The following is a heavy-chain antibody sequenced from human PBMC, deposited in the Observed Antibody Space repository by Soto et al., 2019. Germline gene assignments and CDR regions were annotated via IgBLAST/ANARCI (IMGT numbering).Heavy chain of an antibody. CDR3: ARGARSGGSSYSWFDP. CDR2: IYHSGST. CDR1: GSSISTSNW. Sequence: SETLSLTCAVSGSSISTSNWWSWVRQPPGEGLEWIGEIYHSGSTNYNPSLKSRVTISVDKSKNQFSLKLSSVTAADTAVYYCARGARSGGSSYSWFDPWGQGTMVTVYS. J-gene: IGHJ5*02. D-gene: IGHD2-15*01. V-gene: IGHV4-4*02.